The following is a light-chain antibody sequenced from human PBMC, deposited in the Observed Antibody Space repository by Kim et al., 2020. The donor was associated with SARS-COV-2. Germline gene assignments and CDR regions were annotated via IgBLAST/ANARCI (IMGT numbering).Light chain of an antibody. CDR3: QQYSDWPQ. V-gene: IGKV3-15*01. J-gene: IGKJ2*01. CDR2: GAS. Sequence: PGEEATRSVTASQSVSSMLAWSQHKPGQAPRLLISGASTRAPGIPARFSGSGSETEFTLSINSLQSEDFAVYYCQQYSDWPQFGQGTKVDIK. CDR1: QSVSSM.